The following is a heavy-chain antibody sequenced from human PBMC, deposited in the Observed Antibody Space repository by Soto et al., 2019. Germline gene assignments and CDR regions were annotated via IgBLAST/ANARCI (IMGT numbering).Heavy chain of an antibody. D-gene: IGHD5-18*01. CDR3: AKEGYAQLWLEDYGMDV. CDR2: ITSDGTNK. J-gene: IGHJ6*02. Sequence: QVQLVESGGGVVQPGTSLRLSCAASGFTFSSYGIHWVRQAPGKGLEWVALITSDGTNKYYADSVQGRFTISRDNYKNTVYLQMNSLRAEDTAVYSCAKEGYAQLWLEDYGMDVWGQGTTVTVSS. CDR1: GFTFSSYG. V-gene: IGHV3-30*18.